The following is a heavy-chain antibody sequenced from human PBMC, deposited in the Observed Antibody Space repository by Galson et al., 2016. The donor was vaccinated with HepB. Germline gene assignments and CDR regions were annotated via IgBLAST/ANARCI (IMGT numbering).Heavy chain of an antibody. CDR2: IWYDGSNK. V-gene: IGHV3-33*01. Sequence: SLRLSCATSGFTFSDYSIHWVRQAPGRGLEWVAVIWYDGSNKYYGDSVKGRFTISRDNSERTVYLQLNSLRADDTAVYYCARGKGILECMFPDVLDFWGQGTMVTVSS. CDR1: GFTFSDYS. J-gene: IGHJ3*01. D-gene: IGHD3-3*01. CDR3: ARGKGILECMFPDVLDF.